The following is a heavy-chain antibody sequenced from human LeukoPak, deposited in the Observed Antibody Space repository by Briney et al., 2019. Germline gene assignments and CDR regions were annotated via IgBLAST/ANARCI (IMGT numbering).Heavy chain of an antibody. Sequence: GGSLRLSCAASGFTFSSYSMNWVRQAPGKGLEWVSSISSSSSYIYYADSVKGRFTISRDNAKNSLYLQMNSLRAEDTAVYYCARAGAAVVVVAATRDKLDPWGQGTLVTVSS. D-gene: IGHD2-15*01. CDR3: ARAGAAVVVVAATRDKLDP. CDR2: ISSSSSYI. V-gene: IGHV3-21*01. J-gene: IGHJ5*02. CDR1: GFTFSSYS.